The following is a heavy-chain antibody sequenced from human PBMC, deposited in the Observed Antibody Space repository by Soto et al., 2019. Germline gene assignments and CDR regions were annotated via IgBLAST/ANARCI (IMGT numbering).Heavy chain of an antibody. CDR1: GFTFSSYS. D-gene: IGHD3-10*01. Sequence: GESLKISCAASGFTFSSYSMNWVRQAPGKGLEWVSSISSSSSYIYYADSVKGRFTISRDNAKNSLYLQMNSLRAEDTAVYYCAREIGVRGDVFDYWGQGTLVTVSS. V-gene: IGHV3-21*01. CDR2: ISSSSSYI. J-gene: IGHJ4*02. CDR3: AREIGVRGDVFDY.